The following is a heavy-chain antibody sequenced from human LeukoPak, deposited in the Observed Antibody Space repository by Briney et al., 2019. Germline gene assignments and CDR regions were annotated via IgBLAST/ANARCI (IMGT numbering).Heavy chain of an antibody. D-gene: IGHD3-16*02. V-gene: IGHV3-43*02. CDR1: GCTFDDYA. CDR3: AIDIHYDYVWGSYRSGSDAFDI. CDR2: ISGDGGST. Sequence: GGSLRLSCAASGCTFDDYAMHWVRQAPGKGREWVSLISGDGGSTYYADSVKGRFTISRDNSKNSLYLQMNSLRTEDTALYYCAIDIHYDYVWGSYRSGSDAFDIWGQGTMVTVSS. J-gene: IGHJ3*02.